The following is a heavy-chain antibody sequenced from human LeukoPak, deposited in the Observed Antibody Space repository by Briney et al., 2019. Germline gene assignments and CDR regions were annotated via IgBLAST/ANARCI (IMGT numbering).Heavy chain of an antibody. D-gene: IGHD5-18*01. CDR2: ISGTSNYI. CDR3: ARGLQLWYPGDAFDI. V-gene: IGHV3-21*01. J-gene: IGHJ3*02. CDR1: GFTFNINS. Sequence: GSLRLSCSASGFTFNINSTKWVGQAPGKGLEWVLSISGTSNYIYYADSVKGRFTISRDNAKNSLYLHMNSLRAEDTAVYYCARGLQLWYPGDAFDIGGEGTMVTVPS.